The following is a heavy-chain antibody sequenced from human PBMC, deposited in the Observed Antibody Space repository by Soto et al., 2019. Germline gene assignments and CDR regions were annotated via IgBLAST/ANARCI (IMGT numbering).Heavy chain of an antibody. J-gene: IGHJ6*02. V-gene: IGHV1-69*01. D-gene: IGHD2-15*01. CDR2: IIPIFGTA. CDR1: GGTFSSYA. CDR3: ARSREGYCSGGSCYPNYYYGMDV. Sequence: QVQLVQSGAEVKKPGSSVKVSCKASGGTFSSYAISWVRQAPGQGLEWMGGIIPIFGTANYAQKFQGRVTIPADESTSTAYMALSSLRSEDTAVYYCARSREGYCSGGSCYPNYYYGMDVWGQGTTVTVSS.